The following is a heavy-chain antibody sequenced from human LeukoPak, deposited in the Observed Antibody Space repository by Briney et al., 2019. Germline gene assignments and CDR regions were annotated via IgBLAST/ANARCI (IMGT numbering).Heavy chain of an antibody. V-gene: IGHV1-69*05. Sequence: GASVNVSCKASGGTFSRYAISWVRQAPGQGLEWMGGIIPIFGAANYAQKFQGRVTITTDESTSTAYMELSSLRSEDTAVYYCARVGGGGYYDSSGYYDYWGQGTLVTVSS. CDR1: GGTFSRYA. D-gene: IGHD3-22*01. CDR2: IIPIFGAA. CDR3: ARVGGGGYYDSSGYYDY. J-gene: IGHJ4*02.